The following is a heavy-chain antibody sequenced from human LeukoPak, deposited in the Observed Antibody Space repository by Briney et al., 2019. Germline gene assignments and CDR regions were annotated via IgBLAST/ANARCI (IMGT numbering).Heavy chain of an antibody. CDR2: ISWNSGSI. CDR3: ARDLWHYDSSGYYYFGANFDY. V-gene: IGHV3-9*01. J-gene: IGHJ4*02. Sequence: GRSLRLSCAASGCTFDDYAMHWVRQAPGKGLEWVSGISWNSGSIGYADSVKGRFTISRDNSKNTLYLQMNSLRAEDTAVYYCARDLWHYDSSGYYYFGANFDYWGQGTLVTVSS. CDR1: GCTFDDYA. D-gene: IGHD3-22*01.